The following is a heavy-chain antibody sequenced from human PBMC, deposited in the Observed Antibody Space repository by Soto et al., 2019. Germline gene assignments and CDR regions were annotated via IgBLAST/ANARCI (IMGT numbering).Heavy chain of an antibody. CDR1: GGTFSSYA. J-gene: IGHJ6*02. Sequence: QVQLVQSGAEVKKPGSSVKVSCKASGGTFSSYAISWVRQAPGQGLEWMGGIIPIFGTTNYAQKFQGRVTITADESASTAYMELSSLGSEDTAVYYCARVAENDFGSGYTNYYYYYGMDVWGQGTTVTVSS. D-gene: IGHD3-3*01. CDR2: IIPIFGTT. V-gene: IGHV1-69*01. CDR3: ARVAENDFGSGYTNYYYYYGMDV.